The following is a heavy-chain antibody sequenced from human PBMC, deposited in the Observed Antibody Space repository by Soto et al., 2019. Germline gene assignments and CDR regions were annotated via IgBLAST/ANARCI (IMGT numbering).Heavy chain of an antibody. CDR3: ARGGSSSDNGMDV. Sequence: EVQLVESGGGLVQPGGSLRVSCAASGFTFSTYSMNWVRQAPGKGLEWVSYMSSRSLTIYYTDSVKGRFTISRDNAKNPLYLQMISLRDADTAVYYCARGGSSSDNGMDVWGQGTTVTVSS. V-gene: IGHV3-48*02. CDR2: MSSRSLTI. D-gene: IGHD6-6*01. CDR1: GFTFSTYS. J-gene: IGHJ6*02.